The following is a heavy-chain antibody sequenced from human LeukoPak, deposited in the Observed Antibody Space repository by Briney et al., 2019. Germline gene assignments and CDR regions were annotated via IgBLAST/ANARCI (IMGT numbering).Heavy chain of an antibody. V-gene: IGHV6-1*01. Sequence: SQTLSLTCAISGDSVSSNSAAWNWIRQSPSRGLEWLGRTYYRSKWYNDYAVSVKSRITINPDTSKNQFSLQLNSVTPEDTAVYYCARVWVSMVRGVTSYWYFDLWGRGTLVTVSS. CDR2: TYYRSKWYN. CDR3: ARVWVSMVRGVTSYWYFDL. CDR1: GDSVSSNSAA. D-gene: IGHD3-10*01. J-gene: IGHJ2*01.